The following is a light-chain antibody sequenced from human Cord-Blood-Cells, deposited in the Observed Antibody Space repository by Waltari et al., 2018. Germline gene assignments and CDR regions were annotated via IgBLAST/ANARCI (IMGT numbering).Light chain of an antibody. J-gene: IGKJ2*01. CDR1: QSVSSN. CDR3: QQYNNWYT. Sequence: EIVMTQSPATLSVSPGERATLSARASQSVSSNLAWYQQKPGQAPRLLIYGASTRATGIPARFSGSGSGTDFTLTISSLQSEDFAVYYCQQYNNWYTFGQGTKLEIK. CDR2: GAS. V-gene: IGKV3D-15*01.